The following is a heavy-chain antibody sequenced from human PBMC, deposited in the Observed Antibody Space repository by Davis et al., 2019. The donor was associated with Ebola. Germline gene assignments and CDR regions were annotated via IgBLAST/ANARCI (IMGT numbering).Heavy chain of an antibody. CDR3: GSVFEY. V-gene: IGHV3-74*01. J-gene: IGHJ4*02. CDR2: INGDGTAT. Sequence: GESLKISCAASGFTFINYWIHWVRQVPGKGLAWVSTINGDGTATFYADSVKGRFTISRDNAKNTVSLQMNSLRAEDTAIYYCGSVFEYWGQGTLVTVS. CDR1: GFTFINYW.